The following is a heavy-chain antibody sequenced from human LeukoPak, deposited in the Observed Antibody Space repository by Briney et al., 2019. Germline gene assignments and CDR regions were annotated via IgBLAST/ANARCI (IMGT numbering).Heavy chain of an antibody. V-gene: IGHV3-21*01. CDR2: ISSSSTYI. Sequence: PGRSLRLSCAASGFTFSSYSMNWVRQAPGKGLEWVSSISSSSTYIYYADSVKGRFTISRDNAKNSLYLQMNSLRAEDTAVYYCARDDGDYVIDYWGQGTLVTVSS. CDR1: GFTFSSYS. CDR3: ARDDGDYVIDY. J-gene: IGHJ4*02. D-gene: IGHD4-17*01.